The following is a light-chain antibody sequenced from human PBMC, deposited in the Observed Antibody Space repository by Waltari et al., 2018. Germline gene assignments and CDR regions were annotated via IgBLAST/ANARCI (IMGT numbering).Light chain of an antibody. CDR2: GAS. V-gene: IGKV3-20*01. Sequence: IVLTQSPGTLPLSPGERATLPCRASQRVSRSLAWYQQKPGQAPKLLIYGASTRATGIPDRFTGSGSGTDFSLTISSLEPEDFAIYFCQHYVRLPATFGQGTKVEIK. J-gene: IGKJ1*01. CDR1: QRVSRS. CDR3: QHYVRLPAT.